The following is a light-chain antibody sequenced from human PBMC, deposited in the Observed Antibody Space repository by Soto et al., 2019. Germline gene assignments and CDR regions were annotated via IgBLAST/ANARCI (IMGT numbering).Light chain of an antibody. V-gene: IGKV3-15*01. CDR2: GAS. J-gene: IGKJ2*01. CDR1: QDVNTN. Sequence: EIVMTQSPVTLSVSPGERATLSCRASQDVNTNLSWYQQKPGQAPRILIYGASTRATGIAARFIGSGSGTQFTLTIINLQSGDVAVYYCQHYNGWPPYTFGQGTKLDSK. CDR3: QHYNGWPPYT.